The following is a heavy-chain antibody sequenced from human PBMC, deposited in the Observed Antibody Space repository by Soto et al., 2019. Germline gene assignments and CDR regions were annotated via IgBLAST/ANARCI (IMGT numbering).Heavy chain of an antibody. CDR2: ISWDGGST. V-gene: IGHV3-43*01. CDR3: AKTMMNCGGDCYLAPFDY. Sequence: EVQLVESGGVVVQPGGSLRLSCAASGFTFDDYTMHWVRQAPGKGLEWVSLISWDGGSTYYADSVKGQFTISRDNSKNSLFLQMNSLRSEDTALYYCAKTMMNCGGDCYLAPFDYWGQGTLVTFSS. CDR1: GFTFDDYT. D-gene: IGHD2-21*02. J-gene: IGHJ4*02.